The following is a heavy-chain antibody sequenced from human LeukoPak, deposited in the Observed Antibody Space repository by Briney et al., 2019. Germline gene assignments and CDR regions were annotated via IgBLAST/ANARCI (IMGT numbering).Heavy chain of an antibody. V-gene: IGHV4-59*08. D-gene: IGHD3-10*01. J-gene: IGHJ1*01. CDR2: VSNGGAT. CDR3: TRHFSVTMIRD. CDR1: GASTRLNY. Sequence: SETLSLTCSVSGASTRLNYWSWIRQPPGKGLECLGYVSNGGATDYNPSLQGRVTMSVNTSKNHFYLALTSVTAADTAIYFCTRHFSVTMIRDWGQGILITVSS.